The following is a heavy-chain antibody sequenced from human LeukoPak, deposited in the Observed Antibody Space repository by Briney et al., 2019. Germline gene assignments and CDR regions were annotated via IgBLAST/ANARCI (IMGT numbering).Heavy chain of an antibody. J-gene: IGHJ6*02. Sequence: GGSLRLSCAASGFTFRTYWMHWVRQVPGKGLVWVSRINSDGTNTTYADSVKGRFTISRDNAKNTLSLQMNSLRVEDTALYYCARGNYYGMDVWGQGTTVTASS. V-gene: IGHV3-74*01. CDR3: ARGNYYGMDV. CDR1: GFTFRTYW. CDR2: INSDGTNT.